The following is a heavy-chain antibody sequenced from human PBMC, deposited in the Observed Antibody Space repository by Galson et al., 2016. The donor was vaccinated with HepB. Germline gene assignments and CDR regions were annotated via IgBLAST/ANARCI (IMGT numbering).Heavy chain of an antibody. V-gene: IGHV4-59*01. J-gene: IGHJ5*02. CDR3: ARATVTTYNWFDP. Sequence: SETLSLTCSVSGGSISTYSWSWIRQPPGKGLEWIGYIYNTGSTNYNPSLKSRLTISIDTSKTQLSLKLSSVTAADTAVYYCARATVTTYNWFDPWGQGTLVTVSS. CDR2: IYNTGST. D-gene: IGHD4-17*01. CDR1: GGSISTYS.